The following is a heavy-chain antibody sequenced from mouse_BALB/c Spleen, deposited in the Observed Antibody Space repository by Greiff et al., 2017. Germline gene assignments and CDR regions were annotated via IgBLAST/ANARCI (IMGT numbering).Heavy chain of an antibody. D-gene: IGHD1-2*01. CDR3: ARSHYPYYFDY. CDR1: GYTFTSYT. V-gene: IGHV1-4*02. CDR2: INPSSGYT. J-gene: IGHJ2*01. Sequence: VQLQQSAAELARPGASVKMSCKASGYTFTSYTMHWVKQRPGQGLEWIGYINPSSGYTEYNQKFKDKTTLTADKSSSTAYMQLSSLTSEDSAVYYCARSHYPYYFDYWGQGTTLTVSS.